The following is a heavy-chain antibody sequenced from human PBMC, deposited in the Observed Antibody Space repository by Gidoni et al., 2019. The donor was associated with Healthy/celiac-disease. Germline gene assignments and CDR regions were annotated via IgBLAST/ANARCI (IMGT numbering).Heavy chain of an antibody. V-gene: IGHV4-31*03. Sequence: QVQLQESGPGLVKPSQTLSLTCTVSGGSLSSGVYYWSWIRQHPGKGLEWIGYIYYSGSTYYNPSLKSRVTISVDTSKNQFSLKLSSVTAADTAVYYCAREVEYSSSSGFADWGQGTLVTVSS. CDR2: IYYSGST. CDR1: GGSLSSGVYY. D-gene: IGHD6-6*01. J-gene: IGHJ4*02. CDR3: AREVEYSSSSGFAD.